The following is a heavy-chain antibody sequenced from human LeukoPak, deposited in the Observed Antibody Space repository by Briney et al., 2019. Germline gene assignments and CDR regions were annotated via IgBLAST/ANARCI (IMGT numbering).Heavy chain of an antibody. CDR3: AREARSSGSFDY. CDR1: GGTLSSYA. D-gene: IGHD6-19*01. J-gene: IGHJ4*02. CDR2: IIPIFGTA. V-gene: IGHV1-69*06. Sequence: SVKVSCKASGGTLSSYAISWVRQAPGQGPEWMGGIIPIFGTANYAQKFQGRVTITADKSTSTAYMELSSLRSEDTAVYYCAREARSSGSFDYWGQGTLVTVSS.